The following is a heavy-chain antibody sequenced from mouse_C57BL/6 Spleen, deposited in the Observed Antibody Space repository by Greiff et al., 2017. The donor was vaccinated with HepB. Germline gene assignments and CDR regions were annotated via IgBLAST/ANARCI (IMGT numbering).Heavy chain of an antibody. J-gene: IGHJ3*01. D-gene: IGHD2-3*01. V-gene: IGHV2-5*01. CDR1: GFSLTSYG. Sequence: VQLVESGPGLVQPSQSLSITCTVSGFSLTSYGVHWVRQSPGKGLEWLGVIWRGGSTDYNAAFMSRLSITKDNSKSQVFFKMNSLQADDTAIYYCAKNRDDGYYWFAYWGQGTLVTVSA. CDR3: AKNRDDGYYWFAY. CDR2: IWRGGST.